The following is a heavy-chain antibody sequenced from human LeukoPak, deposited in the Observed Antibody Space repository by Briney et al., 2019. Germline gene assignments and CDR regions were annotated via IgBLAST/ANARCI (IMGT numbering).Heavy chain of an antibody. CDR3: AKGGPLGYDSSGYDAFDI. V-gene: IGHV3-23*01. CDR1: GFTFSSYA. Sequence: GGSLRLSCVASGFTFSSYAMSWVRQAPGKGLEWVSAISGSGGSTYYADSVKGRFTISRDNSKNTLYLQMNSLRAEDTAVYYCAKGGPLGYDSSGYDAFDIWGQGTMVTVSS. J-gene: IGHJ3*02. CDR2: ISGSGGST. D-gene: IGHD3-22*01.